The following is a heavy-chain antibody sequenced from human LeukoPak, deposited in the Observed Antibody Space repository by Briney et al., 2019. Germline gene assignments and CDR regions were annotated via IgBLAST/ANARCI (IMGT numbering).Heavy chain of an antibody. CDR2: IKQDGSEK. CDR1: GFTFSSYW. CDR3: ARADYDILTGLDY. D-gene: IGHD3-9*01. J-gene: IGHJ4*02. V-gene: IGHV3-7*01. Sequence: GGSLRLSCAASGFTFSSYWMSWVRQAPGKGLEWVANIKQDGSEKYYVDSVKGRFTISRDNAKNSLYLQMNSLRAEDTAVYYCARADYDILTGLDYWGQGTLVAVSS.